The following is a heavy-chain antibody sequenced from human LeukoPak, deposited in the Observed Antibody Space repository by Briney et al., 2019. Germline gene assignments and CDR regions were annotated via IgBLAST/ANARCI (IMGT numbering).Heavy chain of an antibody. J-gene: IGHJ4*02. V-gene: IGHV3-7*03. Sequence: PGGSLRLSCAASGFTFSNAWMNWVRQAPGKGLEWVANIEEGGSEKYYVDSVRGRFTISRDNAKNSLYLQMHRLRAEDTAVYYCARDTSPPYWGQGTLVTVSS. CDR3: ARDTSPPY. CDR1: GFTFSNAW. CDR2: IEEGGSEK.